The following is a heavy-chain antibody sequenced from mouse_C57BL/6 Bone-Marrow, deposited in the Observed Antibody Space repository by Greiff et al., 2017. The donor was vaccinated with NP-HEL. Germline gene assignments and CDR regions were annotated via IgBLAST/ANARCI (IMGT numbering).Heavy chain of an antibody. CDR1: GYTFTNYW. D-gene: IGHD2-3*01. V-gene: IGHV1-63*01. J-gene: IGHJ3*01. CDR2: IYPGGGYT. CDR3: ARRGWLLSFAY. Sequence: QVQLKESGAELVRPGTSVKMSCKASGYTFTNYWIGWAKQRPGHGLEWIGDIYPGGGYTNYNEKFKGKATLTADKSSSTAYMQFSSLTSEDSAIYYCARRGWLLSFAYWGQGTLVTVSA.